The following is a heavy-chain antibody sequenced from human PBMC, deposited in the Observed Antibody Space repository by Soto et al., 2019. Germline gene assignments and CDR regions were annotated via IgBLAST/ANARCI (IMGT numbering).Heavy chain of an antibody. CDR1: GGTFSSYA. CDR3: AHSSSWTRYNWFDP. CDR2: IIPIFGTA. Sequence: SVKVSCKASGGTFSSYAISWVRQAPGQGLEWMGGIIPIFGTANYAQKFQGRVTITADESTSTAYLELSSLRSEDTAVYYCAHSSSWTRYNWFDPWGQGTRVTVSS. J-gene: IGHJ5*02. V-gene: IGHV1-69*13. D-gene: IGHD6-13*01.